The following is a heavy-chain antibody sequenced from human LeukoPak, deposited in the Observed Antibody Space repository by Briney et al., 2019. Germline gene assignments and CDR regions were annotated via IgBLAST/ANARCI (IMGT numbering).Heavy chain of an antibody. J-gene: IGHJ6*03. V-gene: IGHV1-8*01. D-gene: IGHD6-19*01. Sequence: ASVTVSCKASGYTFTSYDINWVRQATGQGLEWMGWMNPNSGNTGYAQKFQGRVTMTRNTSISTAYMELSSLRSEDTAVYYCARAYSSGWYYYMDVWGKGTTVTVSS. CDR3: ARAYSSGWYYYMDV. CDR2: MNPNSGNT. CDR1: GYTFTSYD.